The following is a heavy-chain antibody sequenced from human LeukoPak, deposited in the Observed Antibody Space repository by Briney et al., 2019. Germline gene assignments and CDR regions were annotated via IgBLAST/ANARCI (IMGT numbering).Heavy chain of an antibody. V-gene: IGHV3-23*01. Sequence: GGSLRLSCAASGFTFSSYAMSWVRQAPGKGLEWVSAISGSGGSTYYADSVKGRFTISRDNSKNTLYLQMNSLRAEDTAVYYCARDNYGSGSYFDIWGQGTMVTVSS. J-gene: IGHJ3*02. CDR2: ISGSGGST. CDR3: ARDNYGSGSYFDI. D-gene: IGHD3-10*01. CDR1: GFTFSSYA.